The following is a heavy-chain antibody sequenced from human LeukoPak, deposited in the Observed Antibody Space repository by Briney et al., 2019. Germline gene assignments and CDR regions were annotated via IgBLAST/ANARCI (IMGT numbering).Heavy chain of an antibody. Sequence: SETLSLTCTISGGSVSDYYWSWIRQSPGKGLEWIGYIYHTGSTSYSPSLTSRVTISADTSQNQFSLKLSSVTAADTAVYYWASQNLGNTYWGQGTLVTVSS. V-gene: IGHV4-59*02. CDR1: GGSVSDYY. CDR2: IYHTGST. D-gene: IGHD7-27*01. J-gene: IGHJ4*02. CDR3: ASQNLGNTY.